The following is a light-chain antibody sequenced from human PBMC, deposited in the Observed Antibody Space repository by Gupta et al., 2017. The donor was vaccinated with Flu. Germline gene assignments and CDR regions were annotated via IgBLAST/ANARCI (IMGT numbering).Light chain of an antibody. J-gene: IGKJ2*01. CDR1: QSVSNKN. CDR3: QQYGSSPLYA. V-gene: IGKV3-20*01. Sequence: ESVLTQSPGTLSLSPGERATLSCRASQSVSNKNIAWYQQKPGLAPRLLIFGASVRAPGIPDRFSGSGSGTDFTLTISRLEPEDFAVYYCQQYGSSPLYAFGQGTXLELK. CDR2: GAS.